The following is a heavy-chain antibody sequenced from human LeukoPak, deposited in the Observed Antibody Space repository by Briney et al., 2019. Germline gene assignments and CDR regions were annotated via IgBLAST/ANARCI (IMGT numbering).Heavy chain of an antibody. V-gene: IGHV1-46*01. J-gene: IGHJ5*02. CDR1: GYTFTSYY. CDR3: ARDSSYYDSSADNRFDP. CDR2: INPSGGST. D-gene: IGHD3-22*01. Sequence: ASVKVSCKASGYTFTSYYMHWVRQAPGQGLEWMGIINPSGGSTSYAQRFQGRVTMTRDTSISTAYMELTRLRSDDTAVYYCARDSSYYDSSADNRFDPWGQGTLVTVSS.